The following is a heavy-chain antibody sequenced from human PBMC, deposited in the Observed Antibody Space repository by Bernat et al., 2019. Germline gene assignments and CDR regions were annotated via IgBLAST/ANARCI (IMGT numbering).Heavy chain of an antibody. D-gene: IGHD1-26*01. J-gene: IGHJ4*02. CDR2: ISSSSTI. CDR1: GFTFSSYS. V-gene: IGHV3-48*01. CDR3: AQEEGAHLGSYFDY. Sequence: EVQLVESGGGLVQPGGSLRLSCAASGFTFSSYSMNWVRQAPGKGLEWVSYISSSSTIYYADSVKGRFTISRDNAKNSLYLQMNSLRAEDTAVYDCAQEEGAHLGSYFDYWGQGTLVTVSS.